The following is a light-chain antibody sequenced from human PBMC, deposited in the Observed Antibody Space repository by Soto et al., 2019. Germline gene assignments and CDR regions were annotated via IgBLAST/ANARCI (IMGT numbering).Light chain of an antibody. CDR2: GAS. J-gene: IGKJ1*01. CDR3: QQYNNWQGT. CDR1: QSVSSSY. Sequence: EIVLTQSPATLSLSPGERATLSCRASQSVSSSYLAWYQQKPGQAPRLLIYGASTRATGIPARFSGSGSGTEFTLTISSLQSEDFAVYYCQQYNNWQGTFGQGTKVDI. V-gene: IGKV3-15*01.